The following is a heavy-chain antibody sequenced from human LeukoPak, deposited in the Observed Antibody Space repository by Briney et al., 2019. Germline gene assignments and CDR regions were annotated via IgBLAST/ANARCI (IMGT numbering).Heavy chain of an antibody. Sequence: SETLSLTCAVSGGSISSTKWWSWVRQPPGKGLEWIGEIYHSGSTNYNPSLKSRVTISIDKSNNQFSLKLSSVTAADTAVYYCATSRGYGGYGLDVWGQGTTVTVS. V-gene: IGHV4-4*02. D-gene: IGHD4-23*01. CDR2: IYHSGST. J-gene: IGHJ6*02. CDR1: GGSISSTKW. CDR3: ATSRGYGGYGLDV.